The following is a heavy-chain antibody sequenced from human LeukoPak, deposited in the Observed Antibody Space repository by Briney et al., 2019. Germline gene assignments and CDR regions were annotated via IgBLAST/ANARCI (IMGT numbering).Heavy chain of an antibody. CDR1: GFTFNNYD. CDR2: ISTSGGST. D-gene: IGHD3-22*01. J-gene: IGHJ5*02. Sequence: GGSLRLSCAASGFTFNNYDMSWVRQAPGKGLEWVSSISTSGGSTYYADSVKGRFTISRDNSKSTLFLQMNSLRGDDTAVYYCAGGSSGYYLAWFDPWGQGTLVTVSS. V-gene: IGHV3-23*01. CDR3: AGGSSGYYLAWFDP.